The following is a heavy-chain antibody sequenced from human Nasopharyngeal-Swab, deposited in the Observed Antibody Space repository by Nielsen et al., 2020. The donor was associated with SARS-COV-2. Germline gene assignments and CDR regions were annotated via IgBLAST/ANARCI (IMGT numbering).Heavy chain of an antibody. Sequence: SETLSRTCAGSGGSISSSNWRRWVRQPPGKGLQWIREIYHSGPTNYNPSLNSRVTLSVDKSKNQFSLNLSSVTAADTAVYCCAGVPFGEPSGAFDIWGQGTMVTVSS. CDR1: GGSISSSNW. J-gene: IGHJ3*02. CDR2: IYHSGPT. CDR3: AGVPFGEPSGAFDI. V-gene: IGHV4-4*01. D-gene: IGHD3-16*01.